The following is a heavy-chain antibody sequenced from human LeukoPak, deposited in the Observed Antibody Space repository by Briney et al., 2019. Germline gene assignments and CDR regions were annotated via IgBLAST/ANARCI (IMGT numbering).Heavy chain of an antibody. Sequence: SVKVSCKASGGTFSNYAINWVRQAPGQGLEWMGGIILIFGTANYAQKFQGRVTITADESTSTAYMELRSLKSEDTAVYYCARDWGMGPSSSWAWGQGTLVTVSS. V-gene: IGHV1-69*13. CDR3: ARDWGMGPSSSWA. J-gene: IGHJ5*02. CDR1: GGTFSNYA. CDR2: IILIFGTA. D-gene: IGHD6-13*01.